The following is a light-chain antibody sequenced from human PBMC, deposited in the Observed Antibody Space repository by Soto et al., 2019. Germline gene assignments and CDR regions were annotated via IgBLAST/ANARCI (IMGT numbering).Light chain of an antibody. V-gene: IGKV3-15*01. CDR3: HQYNTWPPTWT. CDR1: QSVSSN. J-gene: IGKJ1*01. Sequence: EIVMTQSPATLSVSPGERTTLSCRASQSVSSNLAWYKQKPGQAPRLLIYGASTRATGIPARFSGSGSGTEFTLTISSLQSEDFAVYYCHQYNTWPPTWTFGQGTKVDIK. CDR2: GAS.